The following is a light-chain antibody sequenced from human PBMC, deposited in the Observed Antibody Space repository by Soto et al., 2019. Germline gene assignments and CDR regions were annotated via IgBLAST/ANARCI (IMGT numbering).Light chain of an antibody. Sequence: EIVMTQSPATLSVSPGERATLSCRASQTLTSYLAWYQQKPGQAPRLLIYGACTRATGISARFSCSGSGTEFTLTISSLQSEDFAVYYCQQYISWPNTFGGGTKVEIK. CDR2: GAC. V-gene: IGKV3-15*01. J-gene: IGKJ4*01. CDR1: QTLTSY. CDR3: QQYISWPNT.